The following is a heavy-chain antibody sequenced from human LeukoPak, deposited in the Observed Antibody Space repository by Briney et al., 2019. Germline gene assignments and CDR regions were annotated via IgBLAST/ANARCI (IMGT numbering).Heavy chain of an antibody. CDR1: GGSISSSSYY. V-gene: IGHV4-39*01. CDR3: ARAPIPNRFDP. CDR2: IYYSGST. J-gene: IGHJ5*02. Sequence: SETLSLTCTVSGGSISSSSYYWGWIRQPPGKGLEWIGSIYYSGSTYYNPSLKSRVTISVDTSKNQFSLKLSSVTAADTAVYYCARAPIPNRFDPWGQGTLVTVSS.